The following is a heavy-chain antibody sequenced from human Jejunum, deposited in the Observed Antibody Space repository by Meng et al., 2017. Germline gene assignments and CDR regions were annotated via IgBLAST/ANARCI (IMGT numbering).Heavy chain of an antibody. D-gene: IGHD3-16*01. CDR1: GFTFSNSA. J-gene: IGHJ4*02. CDR3: AKLTSL. Sequence: VESGGGLVFSWAASGFTFSNSAMSWVRQAPGKGREWVSVITGSDGRTYYADSVRGRFTISRDTSKNTLYLQMISLRAEDTAVYYCAKLTSLWGQGTLVTVSS. CDR2: ITGSDGRT. V-gene: IGHV3-23*01.